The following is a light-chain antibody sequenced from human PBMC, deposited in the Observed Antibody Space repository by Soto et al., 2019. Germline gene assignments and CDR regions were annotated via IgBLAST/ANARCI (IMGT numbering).Light chain of an antibody. J-gene: IGKJ5*01. CDR1: QSVTSSS. CDR3: QQYGSSPRT. CDR2: GAS. V-gene: IGKV3-20*01. Sequence: EIVWTQFPGTLSLSPGYRSTLSCRPSQSVTSSSLAWYQQKVGRAPRVLIYGASNRATGIPDRFSGSGSGTDFTLTITGLEPEDFAVYYCQQYGSSPRTFGQGTRLEIK.